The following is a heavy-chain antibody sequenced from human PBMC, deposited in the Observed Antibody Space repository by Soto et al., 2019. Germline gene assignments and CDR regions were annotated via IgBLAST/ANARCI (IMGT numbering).Heavy chain of an antibody. CDR2: ISYDGSNK. V-gene: IGHV3-30-3*01. CDR1: AFASSGDT. Sequence: GRPLSPSCPASAFASSGDTKYWVRQAQGMGLEWVALISYDGSNKYYGDSVKGRFTISRDNSKDTLYLQMNSLRAEDTAVYYCARVDAGITGTTAQFYYYYYGMDVWGQGTTVTVSS. J-gene: IGHJ6*02. D-gene: IGHD1-20*01. CDR3: ARVDAGITGTTAQFYYYYYGMDV.